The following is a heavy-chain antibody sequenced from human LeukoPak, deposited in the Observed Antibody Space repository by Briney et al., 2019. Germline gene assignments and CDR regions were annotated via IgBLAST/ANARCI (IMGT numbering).Heavy chain of an antibody. CDR3: ARAYGDPTGDY. V-gene: IGHV4-34*01. D-gene: IGHD4-17*01. Sequence: SETLSLTCAVYGGSFSGYYWSWIRQPPGKGLEWIGEINHSGSTNYNPSLKSQVTISVDTSKNQLSLKLSSVTAADTAVYYCARAYGDPTGDYWGQGTLVTVSS. J-gene: IGHJ4*02. CDR1: GGSFSGYY. CDR2: INHSGST.